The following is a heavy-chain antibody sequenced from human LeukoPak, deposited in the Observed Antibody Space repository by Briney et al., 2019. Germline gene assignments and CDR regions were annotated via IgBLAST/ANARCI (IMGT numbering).Heavy chain of an antibody. CDR3: ARTKNLGYYYYGMDV. Sequence: PSETLSLTCTVSGGSISSYYWSWIRQPPGKGLEWIGYIYYSGSTNYNPSLKSRVTISVDTSKNQFSLKLSSVTAADTAVYYCARTKNLGYYYYGMDVWGQGTTVTVSS. CDR2: IYYSGST. D-gene: IGHD2-8*01. V-gene: IGHV4-59*01. CDR1: GGSISSYY. J-gene: IGHJ6*02.